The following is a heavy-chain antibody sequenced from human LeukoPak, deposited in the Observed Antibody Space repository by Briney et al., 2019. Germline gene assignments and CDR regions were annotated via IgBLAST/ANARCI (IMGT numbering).Heavy chain of an antibody. D-gene: IGHD5-12*01. CDR3: ARGRWLRNFDY. V-gene: IGHV4-34*01. CDR2: INHSGST. Sequence: SETLSLTCAVYGGSFSGYYWSWIRQPPGKGLEWIGEINHSGSTNYNPSLKSRVTISVDTSKNQFSLKLSSVTAADTAVYYCARGRWLRNFDYWGQGTLVTVSS. CDR1: GGSFSGYY. J-gene: IGHJ4*02.